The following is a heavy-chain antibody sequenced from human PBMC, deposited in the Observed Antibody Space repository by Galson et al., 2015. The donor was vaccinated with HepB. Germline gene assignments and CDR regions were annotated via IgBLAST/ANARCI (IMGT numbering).Heavy chain of an antibody. CDR2: IKQDGSQK. CDR1: GFTFSSYA. J-gene: IGHJ3*02. V-gene: IGHV3-7*03. D-gene: IGHD6-19*01. Sequence: SLRLSCAASGFTFSSYAMRWVRQATGTGLEWVANIKQDGSQKYYVDSVKGRFTISRDNAKNSLYLQMNSLRAEDTAVYYCARDGYSSGWHGAFDIGVQGTMVTVSS. CDR3: ARDGYSSGWHGAFDI.